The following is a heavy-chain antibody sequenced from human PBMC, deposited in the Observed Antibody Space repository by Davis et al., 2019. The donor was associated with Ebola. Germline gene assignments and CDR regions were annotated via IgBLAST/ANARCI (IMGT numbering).Heavy chain of an antibody. J-gene: IGHJ6*02. Sequence: SVKVSCKASGGTFSSYAISWVRQAPGQGLEWMGRIIPILGIANYAQKFQGRVTITADKSTSTAYMELSSLRSEDTAVYYCARERTYSSSSEYYYYGMDVWGQGTTVTVSS. CDR2: IIPILGIA. CDR3: ARERTYSSSSEYYYYGMDV. V-gene: IGHV1-69*04. CDR1: GGTFSSYA. D-gene: IGHD6-6*01.